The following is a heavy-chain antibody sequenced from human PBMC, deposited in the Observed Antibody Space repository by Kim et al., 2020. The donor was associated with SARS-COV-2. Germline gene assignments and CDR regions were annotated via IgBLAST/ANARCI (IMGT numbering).Heavy chain of an antibody. D-gene: IGHD5-12*01. CDR3: AKDGVDVDYIDY. CDR1: GFTFSSYG. Sequence: GGSLRLSCAASGFTFSSYGMHWVRQAPDKGLEWVAVISYDGSNKYYADSVKGRFTISRDNSKNTLYLQMNSLRAEDTAVYYCAKDGVDVDYIDYWGQGTLVTVSS. CDR2: ISYDGSNK. J-gene: IGHJ4*02. V-gene: IGHV3-30*18.